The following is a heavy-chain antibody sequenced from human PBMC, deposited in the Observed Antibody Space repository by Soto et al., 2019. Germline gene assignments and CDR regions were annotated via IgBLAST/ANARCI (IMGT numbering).Heavy chain of an antibody. Sequence: PAETLSLTCVFSGGCVTNTTYFWGWIRQPPGKGPEWIGSIYYSGTTYSNPSLKSRLTMSIDTSKNQFSLKLRSVTAADTAVYYCARNRYAGYSYGLYWFDPWGQGALVTVSS. V-gene: IGHV4-39*01. CDR1: GGCVTNTTYF. D-gene: IGHD5-18*01. J-gene: IGHJ5*02. CDR2: IYYSGTT. CDR3: ARNRYAGYSYGLYWFDP.